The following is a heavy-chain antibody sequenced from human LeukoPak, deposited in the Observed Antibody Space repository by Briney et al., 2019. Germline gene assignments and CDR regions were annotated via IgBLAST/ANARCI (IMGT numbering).Heavy chain of an antibody. CDR2: IRSKAKNYAT. CDR3: TTDFLVAGDY. D-gene: IGHD6-19*01. CDR1: GFIFSDSG. Sequence: PGGSLRLSCATSGFIFSDSGIHWVRQASGKGLEWVGRIRSKAKNYATAYAASVKGRFTISRDDSKNTLYLQMNSLKTEDTAVYYCTTDFLVAGDYWGQGTLVTVSS. J-gene: IGHJ4*02. V-gene: IGHV3-73*01.